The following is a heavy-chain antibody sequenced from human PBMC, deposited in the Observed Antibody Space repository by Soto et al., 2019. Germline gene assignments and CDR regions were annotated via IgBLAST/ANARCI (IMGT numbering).Heavy chain of an antibody. Sequence: SETLSLTCAVYGGSFSGYYWSWIRQPPGKGLEWIGEINHSGSTNYNPSLKSRVTISVDTSKNQFSLKLSSVTAAGTAVYYCARGPPYDYVWGSYRLKYYFDYWGQGTLVTVS. D-gene: IGHD3-16*02. CDR3: ARGPPYDYVWGSYRLKYYFDY. CDR2: INHSGST. V-gene: IGHV4-34*01. CDR1: GGSFSGYY. J-gene: IGHJ4*02.